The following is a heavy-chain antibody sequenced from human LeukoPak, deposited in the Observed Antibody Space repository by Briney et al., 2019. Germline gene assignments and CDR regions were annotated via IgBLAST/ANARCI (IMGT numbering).Heavy chain of an antibody. CDR3: ARDPDYGDSTLDY. Sequence: ASVKVSCKASGYTFTGYYMHWVRQAPGQGLEWMGWINPNSGGTNYAQKFQGRVTMTRDRSISTAYMELSRLRSDDTAVYYCARDPDYGDSTLDYWGQGTLVTVSS. J-gene: IGHJ4*02. V-gene: IGHV1-2*02. CDR1: GYTFTGYY. CDR2: INPNSGGT. D-gene: IGHD4-17*01.